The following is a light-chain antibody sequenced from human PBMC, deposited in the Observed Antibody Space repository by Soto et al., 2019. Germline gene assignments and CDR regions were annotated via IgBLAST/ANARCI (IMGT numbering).Light chain of an antibody. CDR1: QGISSY. CDR2: KAS. Sequence: DIQLTQSPSFLSASVGDRVTITCRASQGISSYLAWYQQKPGKAPKLLIHKASSLQSGVPSRFSGSGSGTDFTLTIRSLHPDDFATYYCQQYNSYSPTFGQGTKVDI. V-gene: IGKV1-5*03. J-gene: IGKJ1*01. CDR3: QQYNSYSPT.